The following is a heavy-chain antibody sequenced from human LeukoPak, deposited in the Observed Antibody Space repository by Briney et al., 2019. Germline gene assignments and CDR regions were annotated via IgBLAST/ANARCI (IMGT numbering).Heavy chain of an antibody. CDR3: AREGYYDSTDY. CDR1: GGSISSYY. CDR2: IYYSGST. D-gene: IGHD3-22*01. J-gene: IGHJ4*02. Sequence: SETLSLTCTVSGGSISSYYWSWTRQPPGKGLEWIGYIYYSGSTNYNPSLKSRVTISVDTSKNQFSLKLSSVTAADTAVYYCAREGYYDSTDYWGQGTLVTVSS. V-gene: IGHV4-59*01.